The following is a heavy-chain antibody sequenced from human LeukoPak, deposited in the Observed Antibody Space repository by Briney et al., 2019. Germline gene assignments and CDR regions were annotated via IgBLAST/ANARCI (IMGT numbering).Heavy chain of an antibody. CDR1: GFTFGSYW. Sequence: GGSLRLPCAASGFTFGSYWMTWVRQAPGKGLEWVANIKQDGSDMYYVASVKGRFTISRDNARNTLFLQMDSLRAEDTAVYYCARTFLGDYWGQGTLVTVSS. V-gene: IGHV3-7*01. CDR3: ARTFLGDY. CDR2: IKQDGSDM. J-gene: IGHJ4*02.